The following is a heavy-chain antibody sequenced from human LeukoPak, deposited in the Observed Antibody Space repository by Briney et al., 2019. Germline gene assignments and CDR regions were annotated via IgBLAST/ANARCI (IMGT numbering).Heavy chain of an antibody. CDR1: GGSISSYS. CDR2: FYHTGST. CDR3: ARVGDYGDYPWYFDL. Sequence: SETLSLTCTVSGGSISSYSWSWIRQPPGKGLEWIGYFYHTGSTFYNPSLKSRVTISVDRSKNQFSLKLSSVTAADTAMYYCARVGDYGDYPWYFDLWGRGTLVTVSS. J-gene: IGHJ2*01. V-gene: IGHV4-30-2*01. D-gene: IGHD4-17*01.